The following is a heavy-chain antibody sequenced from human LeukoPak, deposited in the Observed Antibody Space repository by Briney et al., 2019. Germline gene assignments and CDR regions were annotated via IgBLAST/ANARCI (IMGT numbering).Heavy chain of an antibody. D-gene: IGHD2-2*02. CDR2: IIPIFGTA. CDR3: ARSSVVVVPAAIVGFGSYFDY. CDR1: GGTFSSYA. Sequence: SVTVSCKASGGTFSSYAISWVRQAPGQGLEWMGGIIPIFGTANYAQKFQGRVTITTDESTSTAYMELSSLRSEDTAVYYCARSSVVVVPAAIVGFGSYFDYWGQGTLVTVSS. V-gene: IGHV1-69*05. J-gene: IGHJ4*02.